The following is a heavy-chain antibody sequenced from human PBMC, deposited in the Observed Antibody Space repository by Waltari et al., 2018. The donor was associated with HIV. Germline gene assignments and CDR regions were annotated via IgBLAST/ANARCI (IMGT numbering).Heavy chain of an antibody. Sequence: QVQLVQSGAEVKKPGASVKVSCKASGYTFTGYYMHWVRQAPGQGLEWMGWINPNRGGTNYGQRVQGRVTMTRDTSSSTAYMELSRLRSDDTAVYYCARGIVVVPNWFDPWGQGTLVTVSS. CDR1: GYTFTGYY. CDR3: ARGIVVVPNWFDP. CDR2: INPNRGGT. D-gene: IGHD2-2*01. V-gene: IGHV1-2*02. J-gene: IGHJ5*02.